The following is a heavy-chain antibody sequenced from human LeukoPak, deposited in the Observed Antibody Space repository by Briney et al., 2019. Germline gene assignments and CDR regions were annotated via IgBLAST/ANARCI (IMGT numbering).Heavy chain of an antibody. V-gene: IGHV3-9*01. CDR2: ISWNSGSI. CDR1: GFTFDDYA. J-gene: IGHJ6*02. D-gene: IGHD3-22*01. CDR3: AKDRGLEDYYDSSGFSYGMDV. Sequence: GGSLRLSCAASGFTFDDYAMHWVRQAPGKGLEWVSGISWNSGSIGYADSVKGRFTISRDNAKNSLYLQMNSLGAEDTALYYCAKDRGLEDYYDSSGFSYGMDVWGQGTTVTVSS.